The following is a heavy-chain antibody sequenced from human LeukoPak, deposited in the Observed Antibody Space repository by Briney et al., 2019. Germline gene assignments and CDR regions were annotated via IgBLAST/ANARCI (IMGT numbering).Heavy chain of an antibody. V-gene: IGHV3-23*01. CDR3: ARVPGAAALSNDY. CDR2: ISGSGGST. CDR1: GFTFSSFA. J-gene: IGHJ4*02. Sequence: GGSLRLSCAASGFTFSSFAMSWAPRPQGRGWGGAPVISGSGGSTYYADSVKGRFIISRDKSKNSLYLQMNSLRAEDTAVYYCARVPGAAALSNDYWGQGTLVTVSS. D-gene: IGHD6-13*01.